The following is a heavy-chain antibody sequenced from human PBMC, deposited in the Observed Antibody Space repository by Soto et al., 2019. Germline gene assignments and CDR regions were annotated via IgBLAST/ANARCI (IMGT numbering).Heavy chain of an antibody. Sequence: GGSLRLSCAASGFTFSSYAMSWVRQVPGKGLEWVSAISGGGYSTSYADSVKGRFTISRDNSKSTLYLQMNSLRAEDTAVYYCAKANPFDSSGRTYDYWGQGTLVTVSS. CDR1: GFTFSSYA. CDR3: AKANPFDSSGRTYDY. CDR2: ISGGGYST. J-gene: IGHJ4*02. V-gene: IGHV3-23*01. D-gene: IGHD3-22*01.